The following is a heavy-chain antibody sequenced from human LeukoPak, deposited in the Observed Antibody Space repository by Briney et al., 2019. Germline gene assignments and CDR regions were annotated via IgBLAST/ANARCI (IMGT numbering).Heavy chain of an antibody. CDR1: GFTFSSYG. Sequence: GRSLRLSCAASGFTFSSYGMHWVRQAPGKGLEWVAVISYDGSNKYYADSVKGRFTISRGNSKNTLYLQMNSLRAEDTAVYYCAKDGGSYSPAEYFQHWGQGTLVTVSS. V-gene: IGHV3-30*18. J-gene: IGHJ1*01. D-gene: IGHD1-26*01. CDR2: ISYDGSNK. CDR3: AKDGGSYSPAEYFQH.